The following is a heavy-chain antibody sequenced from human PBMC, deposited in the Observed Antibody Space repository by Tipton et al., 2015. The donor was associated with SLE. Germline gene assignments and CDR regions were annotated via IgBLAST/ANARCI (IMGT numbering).Heavy chain of an antibody. J-gene: IGHJ4*02. Sequence: TLSLTCTVSGASISSHYWNWIRQTPGEGLEWIGYIFYGRDTNYNPSLKSRVTISIEASKNQLSLTLKYVTAADTAVYYCARGSVVADDYWGQGTLVTVSS. CDR2: IFYGRDT. V-gene: IGHV4-59*11. D-gene: IGHD2-15*01. CDR3: ARGSVVADDY. CDR1: GASISSHY.